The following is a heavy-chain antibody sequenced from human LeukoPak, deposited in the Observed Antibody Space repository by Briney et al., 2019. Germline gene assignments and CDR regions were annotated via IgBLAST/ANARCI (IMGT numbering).Heavy chain of an antibody. CDR3: ARTRASTDYYGMDV. J-gene: IGHJ6*02. CDR1: GDSVSNTNYY. Sequence: RPSETLSLTCTVSGDSVSNTNYYWGWIRQPPGKGLEWIGNIYYTGSTYYNPSLKSRVTISVDTSKNQVSLKLTSVTAADTALYFCARTRASTDYYGMDVWGPGTTVTVSS. D-gene: IGHD3-10*01. V-gene: IGHV4-39*07. CDR2: IYYTGST.